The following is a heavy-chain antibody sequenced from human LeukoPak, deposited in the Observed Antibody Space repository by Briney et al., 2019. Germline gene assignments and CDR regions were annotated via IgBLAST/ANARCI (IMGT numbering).Heavy chain of an antibody. V-gene: IGHV5-51*01. D-gene: IGHD1-14*01. CDR3: AGQGKADFRTIDY. J-gene: IGHJ4*02. CDR1: GYSFTTYW. CDR2: IYPDDSDT. Sequence: GESLEISCQASGYSFTTYWIGWVRQMPGKGLEWMGVIYPDDSDTRYSPSFQGLVTISADKSIGTAYLLWSSLKASDSAIYYCAGQGKADFRTIDYWGQGTLLTVSS.